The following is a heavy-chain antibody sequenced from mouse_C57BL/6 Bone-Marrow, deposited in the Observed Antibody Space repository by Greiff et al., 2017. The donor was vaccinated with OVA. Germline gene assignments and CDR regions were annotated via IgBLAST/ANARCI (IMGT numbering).Heavy chain of an antibody. Sequence: VHLVESGAELARPGASVKLSCKASGYTFTSYGISWVKQRTGQGLEWIGEIYPRSGNTYYNEKFKGKATLTADKSSSTAYMELRSLTSEDSAVYFCATGYYDYWYFDVWGTGTTVTVSS. CDR1: GYTFTSYG. V-gene: IGHV1-81*01. J-gene: IGHJ1*03. CDR2: IYPRSGNT. D-gene: IGHD2-4*01. CDR3: ATGYYDYWYFDV.